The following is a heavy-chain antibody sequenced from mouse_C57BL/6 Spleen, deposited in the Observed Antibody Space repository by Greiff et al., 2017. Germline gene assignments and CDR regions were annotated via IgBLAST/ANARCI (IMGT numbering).Heavy chain of an antibody. Sequence: DVKLVESGGGLVKPGGSLKLSCAASGFTFSSYAMSWVRQTPEKRLEWVATISYGGSYTYYPDNVKGRFTISRDNAKNNLYLQMSLLKSEDTAMYYCADYGSSYSYAMDYWGQGTSVTVSS. CDR1: GFTFSSYA. D-gene: IGHD1-1*01. J-gene: IGHJ4*01. CDR2: ISYGGSYT. CDR3: ADYGSSYSYAMDY. V-gene: IGHV5-4*03.